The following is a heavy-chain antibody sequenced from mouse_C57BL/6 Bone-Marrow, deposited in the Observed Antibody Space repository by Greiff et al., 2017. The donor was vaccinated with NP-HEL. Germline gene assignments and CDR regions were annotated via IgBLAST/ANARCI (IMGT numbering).Heavy chain of an antibody. D-gene: IGHD2-2*01. CDR2: INSDGGST. Sequence: EVQLVEPGGGLVQPGESLKLSCESNEYEFPSYDMSWVRKTPEQRLELVAAINSDGGSTYYPDTMERRFTISRDKTKKTLYLQMSSLRSEDTALYYCARRGYDYAMDYWGQGTSVTVSS. J-gene: IGHJ4*01. CDR1: EYEFPSYD. V-gene: IGHV5-2*01. CDR3: ARRGYDYAMDY.